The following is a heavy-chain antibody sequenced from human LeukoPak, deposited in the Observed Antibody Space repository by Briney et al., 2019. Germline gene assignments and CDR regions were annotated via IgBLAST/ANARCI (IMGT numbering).Heavy chain of an antibody. V-gene: IGHV3-23*01. J-gene: IGHJ4*02. CDR3: AKGLFYYHSGGPHPFDY. CDR1: GFTFSSYA. CDR2: ISGGGGAT. D-gene: IGHD3-22*01. Sequence: HPGGSLRLSCAASGFTFSSYAMSWVRQAPGKGLEWVSAISGGGGATFYADSVKGRFTISRDNSKNTLYLQMNGLRAEDTAVYYCAKGLFYYHSGGPHPFDYWGQGTLVTVSS.